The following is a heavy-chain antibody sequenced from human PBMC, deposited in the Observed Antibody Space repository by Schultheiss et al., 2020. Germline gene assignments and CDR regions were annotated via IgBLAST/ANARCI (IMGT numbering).Heavy chain of an antibody. CDR2: IKSKTDGGTT. J-gene: IGHJ5*02. CDR3: ARGGCSGGSCYFDP. V-gene: IGHV3-15*07. CDR1: GFTFSNAW. D-gene: IGHD2-15*01. Sequence: GGSLRLSCAASGFTFSNAWMNWVRQAPGKGLEWVGRIKSKTDGGTTDYAAPVKGRFTISRDDSKNTLYLQMNSLRAEDTAVYYCARGGCSGGSCYFDPWGQGTLVTVYS.